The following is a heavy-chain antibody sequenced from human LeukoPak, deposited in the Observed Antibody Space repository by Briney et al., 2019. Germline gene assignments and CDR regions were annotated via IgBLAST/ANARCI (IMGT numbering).Heavy chain of an antibody. D-gene: IGHD4-17*01. J-gene: IGHJ4*02. CDR3: GKESSPGLRAVGY. CDR2: ISYDGSNK. CDR1: GFTFSSYG. V-gene: IGHV3-30*18. Sequence: GRSLRLSCAASGFTFSSYGMHWVRQAPGKGLEWVAVISYDGSNKYYADSVKGRFTISRDNSKNTLYLQMNSLRAEDTAVYYCGKESSPGLRAVGYWGQGTLVTVSS.